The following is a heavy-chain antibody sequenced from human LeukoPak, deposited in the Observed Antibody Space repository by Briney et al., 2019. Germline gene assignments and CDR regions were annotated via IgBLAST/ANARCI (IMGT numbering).Heavy chain of an antibody. D-gene: IGHD2-2*02. CDR2: ISYDGSNK. V-gene: IGHV3-30-3*01. CDR3: AKKYCSSTSCYTDY. CDR1: GFTFSSYA. Sequence: GGSLRLSCAASGFTFSSYAMHWVRQAPGKGLEWVAVISYDGSNKYYADSVKGRFTISRDNSKNTLYLQMNSLRAEDTAVYYCAKKYCSSTSCYTDYWGQGTLVTVSS. J-gene: IGHJ4*02.